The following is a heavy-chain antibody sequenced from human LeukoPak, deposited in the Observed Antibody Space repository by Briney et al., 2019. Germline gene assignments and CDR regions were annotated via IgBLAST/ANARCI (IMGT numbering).Heavy chain of an antibody. Sequence: PSESLSLTCTVSGGSISGHYWNWLRQSPEKGLEWIGYIYDSGTANYNPSLKSRVAISIDTSKNQFPLSLNSLTAADTAIYFCARKNFYPYWYFDVWGRGTLVTVSS. V-gene: IGHV4-59*08. J-gene: IGHJ2*01. CDR1: GGSISGHY. CDR2: IYDSGTA. CDR3: ARKNFYPYWYFDV. D-gene: IGHD3-3*01.